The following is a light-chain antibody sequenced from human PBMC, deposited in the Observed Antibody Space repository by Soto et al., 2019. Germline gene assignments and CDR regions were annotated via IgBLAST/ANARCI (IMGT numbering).Light chain of an antibody. CDR3: QQHSDWPT. CDR2: DAS. Sequence: EIVMTQSPATLSVSPGERATLSCRASQSVSSNLVWYQQRPGQAPRLLIYDASTRATGTPARFSGSGSGTEFTLTISSLQSEDFAVYYCQQHSDWPTFGQGTKVDIK. V-gene: IGKV3-15*01. CDR1: QSVSSN. J-gene: IGKJ1*01.